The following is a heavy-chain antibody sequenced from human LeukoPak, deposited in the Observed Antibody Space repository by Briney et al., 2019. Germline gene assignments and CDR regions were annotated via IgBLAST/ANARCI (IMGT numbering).Heavy chain of an antibody. CDR2: INPNSGGT. D-gene: IGHD3-10*01. Sequence: ASVKVSCKASGYTFTGYYMHWVRQAPGQGLEWMGWINPNSGGTNYAQKFQGRVTMTEDTSTDTAYMELSSLRSEDTAVYYCATDSITMVRGVKLGFDYWGQGTLVTVSS. J-gene: IGHJ4*02. V-gene: IGHV1-2*02. CDR3: ATDSITMVRGVKLGFDY. CDR1: GYTFTGYY.